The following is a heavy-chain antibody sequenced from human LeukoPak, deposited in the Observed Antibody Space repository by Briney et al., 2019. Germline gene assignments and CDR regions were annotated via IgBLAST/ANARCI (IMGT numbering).Heavy chain of an antibody. D-gene: IGHD2-8*01. J-gene: IGHJ5*02. CDR2: ISSSSSYI. Sequence: PGGSLRLSCAASGFTFSSYTMNWVRQAPGKGLEWVSSISSSSSYIYYADSVKGRFTISRDNAKNSLYLQMNSLRAEDTAVYYCAREGNGWFDPWGQGTLVTVSS. V-gene: IGHV3-21*01. CDR1: GFTFSSYT. CDR3: AREGNGWFDP.